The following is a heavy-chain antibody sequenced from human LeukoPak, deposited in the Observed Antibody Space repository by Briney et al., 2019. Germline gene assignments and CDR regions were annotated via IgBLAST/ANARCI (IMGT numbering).Heavy chain of an antibody. D-gene: IGHD4-17*01. J-gene: IGHJ4*02. CDR1: GFTFRSYA. V-gene: IGHV3-23*01. Sequence: PGGSLRLSCAASGFTFRSYAMSWVRQAAKGREWVSTVSGSGGNTYYADSLMGRFTISRDNSKNTLYLQMNSLRAEDTAVYYCAKSRNGDFAQYFDYWGQGALVTVSS. CDR2: VSGSGGNT. CDR3: AKSRNGDFAQYFDY.